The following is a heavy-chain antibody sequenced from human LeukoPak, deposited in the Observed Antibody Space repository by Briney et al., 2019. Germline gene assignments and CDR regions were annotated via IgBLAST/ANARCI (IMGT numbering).Heavy chain of an antibody. J-gene: IGHJ3*01. Sequence: ASVKVSCKASGYPFTDYYLHWVRQAPGQGLEWMGCSNPNTGDTNSAQNFQGRVIMTRDTSITTAYMELSRLKSDDTALYYCASKGAGHCYDASCMGSFDLWGQGTTVAVSS. CDR3: ASKGAGHCYDASCMGSFDL. V-gene: IGHV1-2*02. CDR1: GYPFTDYY. CDR2: SNPNTGDT. D-gene: IGHD2-15*01.